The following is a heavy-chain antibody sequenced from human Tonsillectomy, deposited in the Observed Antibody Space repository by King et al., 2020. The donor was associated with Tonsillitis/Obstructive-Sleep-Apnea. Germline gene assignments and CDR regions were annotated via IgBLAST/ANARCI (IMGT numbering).Heavy chain of an antibody. D-gene: IGHD6-19*01. Sequence: VQLVESGGGLVQPGGSLRLSCAASGFTVSNNYMNWVRQAPGNGLEWVSVIYSGGSTYYTDSVKDRFTISRDNSKNTLYLQMNTLRAEDTALYYCARGYRYSTGWYNFDYWGQGTLVTVSS. CDR1: GFTVSNNY. CDR3: ARGYRYSTGWYNFDY. J-gene: IGHJ4*02. V-gene: IGHV3-66*01. CDR2: IYSGGST.